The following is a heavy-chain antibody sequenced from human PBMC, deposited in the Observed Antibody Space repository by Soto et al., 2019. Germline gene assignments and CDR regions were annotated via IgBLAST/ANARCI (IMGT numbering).Heavy chain of an antibody. CDR1: GGSFSGYY. D-gene: IGHD3-10*01. Sequence: QVQLQQWGAGLLKPSETLSLTCAVYGGSFSGYYWSWIRQPPGKGLEWIGEINHSGSTNYNPSLKSRVTISVDTSKNQFSLKLSSVTAAYTAVYYCARTLKRVTMVRGVIVWFDPWGQGTLVTVSS. V-gene: IGHV4-34*01. CDR3: ARTLKRVTMVRGVIVWFDP. J-gene: IGHJ5*02. CDR2: INHSGST.